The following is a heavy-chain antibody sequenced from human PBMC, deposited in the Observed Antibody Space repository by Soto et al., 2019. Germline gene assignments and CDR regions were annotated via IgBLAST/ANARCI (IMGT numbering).Heavy chain of an antibody. CDR2: ISSSSSYI. CDR1: GFTFSSCA. J-gene: IGHJ4*02. Sequence: GGSLRLSCAASGFTFSSCAMGWVRQAPGKGLEWVSSISSSSSYIYYADSVKGRFTISRDNAKNSLYLQMNSLRAEDTAVYYCERGFYYYDSSGYYGNWGQGTLVTVS. D-gene: IGHD3-22*01. CDR3: ERGFYYYDSSGYYGN. V-gene: IGHV3-21*01.